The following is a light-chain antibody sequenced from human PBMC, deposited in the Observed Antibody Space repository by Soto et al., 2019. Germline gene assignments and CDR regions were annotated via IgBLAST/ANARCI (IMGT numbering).Light chain of an antibody. V-gene: IGKV3-15*01. J-gene: IGKJ1*01. CDR2: SSS. Sequence: EIVLTQSPASLSVSPGERATLSCRASQSISANLAWYQQKPAQAPRLLIHSSSTMATGIPARFSGSGSGREFTLTIVSLQSEDFAVYYCQQYNGWPPSWTFGQGTKGAIK. CDR1: QSISAN. CDR3: QQYNGWPPSWT.